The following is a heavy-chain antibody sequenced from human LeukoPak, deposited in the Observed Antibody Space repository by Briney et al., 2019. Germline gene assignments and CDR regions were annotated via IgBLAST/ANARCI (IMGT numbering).Heavy chain of an antibody. J-gene: IGHJ4*02. V-gene: IGHV3-11*04. CDR1: GFRFDDYY. D-gene: IGHD3-22*01. CDR2: ISASGSVQ. CDR3: ARSMILTSEDS. Sequence: PGGSLRLSCAASGFRFDDYYMGWIRQAPGKGLDYISYISASGSVQYHTDSVKGRFTVSRDNSKSSLYLLMNSLTAEDTAIYYCARSMILTSEDSWGQGTLVTVSS.